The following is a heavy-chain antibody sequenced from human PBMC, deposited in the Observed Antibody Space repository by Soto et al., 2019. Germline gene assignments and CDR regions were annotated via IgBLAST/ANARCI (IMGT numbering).Heavy chain of an antibody. CDR3: TRDAISMVRGPDNWFDP. D-gene: IGHD3-10*01. V-gene: IGHV3-23*01. J-gene: IGHJ5*02. CDR2: ISGNGIST. Sequence: GGSLRLSCAASGFTFNNYAMSWVRQAPGKGLEWVSAISGNGISTYYADSVRGRFTISRDNSENTLFLQMNRLRADDTAVYYCTRDAISMVRGPDNWFDPWGQGNLVTVSS. CDR1: GFTFNNYA.